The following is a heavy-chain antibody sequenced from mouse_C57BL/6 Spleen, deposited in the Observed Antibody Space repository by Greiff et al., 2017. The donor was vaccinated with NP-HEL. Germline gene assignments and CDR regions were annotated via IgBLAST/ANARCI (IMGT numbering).Heavy chain of an antibody. CDR1: GFTFSDYG. CDR2: ISSGSSTI. Sequence: EVQVVESGGGLVKPGGSLKLSCAASGFTFSDYGMHWVRQAPEKGLEWVAYISSGSSTIYYADTVKGRFTISRDNAKNTLFLQMTSLRSEDTAMYYCARRAMAPYAMDYWGQGTSVTVSS. CDR3: ARRAMAPYAMDY. V-gene: IGHV5-17*01. D-gene: IGHD3-1*01. J-gene: IGHJ4*01.